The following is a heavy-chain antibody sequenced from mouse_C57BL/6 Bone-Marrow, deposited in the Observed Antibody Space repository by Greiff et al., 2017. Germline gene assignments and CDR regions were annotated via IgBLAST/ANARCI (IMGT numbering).Heavy chain of an antibody. CDR1: GYTFTSYD. D-gene: IGHD2-3*01. J-gene: IGHJ1*03. CDR3: ASDGYYDWYFDV. CDR2: IYPRDGST. Sequence: QVQLKQSGPELVKPGASVKLSCKASGYTFTSYDINWVKQRPGQGLEWIGWIYPRDGSTNYNEKFKGKATLTVDKSSSTAYMELHSLTSEDSAVYFCASDGYYDWYFDVWGTGTTVTVSS. V-gene: IGHV1-85*01.